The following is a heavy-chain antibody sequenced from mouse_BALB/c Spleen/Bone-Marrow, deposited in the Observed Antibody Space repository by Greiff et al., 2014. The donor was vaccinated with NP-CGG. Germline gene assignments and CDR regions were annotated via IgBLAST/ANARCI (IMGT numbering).Heavy chain of an antibody. CDR3: ARGNYYDYDYFDY. V-gene: IGHV1-14*01. Sequence: EVQGVESGPELVKPGASVKMSCKASGYTFTSYVMHWVKQKPGQGLEWIGYINPYNDGTTYNEKFKGKATLTSDKSSSTAYMELSSLTPEDSAVYYCARGNYYDYDYFDYWGQGTTLTVSS. D-gene: IGHD2-4*01. J-gene: IGHJ2*01. CDR1: GYTFTSYV. CDR2: INPYNDGT.